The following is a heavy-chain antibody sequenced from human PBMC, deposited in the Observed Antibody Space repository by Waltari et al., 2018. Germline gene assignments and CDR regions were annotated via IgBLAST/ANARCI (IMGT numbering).Heavy chain of an antibody. CDR1: GFTFRNFW. D-gene: IGHD3-16*01. CDR3: AALSYYSFDI. Sequence: VQLVESGGGLVQPGGSLRLSCAASGFTFRNFWMSWVRQAPGKGLEWVANIKQDGGEKSYVDSVKGRFTISRDNAKNSLYLQMNSLGGDDTALYYCAALSYYSFDIWGQGTVVTVSS. J-gene: IGHJ3*02. CDR2: IKQDGGEK. V-gene: IGHV3-7*01.